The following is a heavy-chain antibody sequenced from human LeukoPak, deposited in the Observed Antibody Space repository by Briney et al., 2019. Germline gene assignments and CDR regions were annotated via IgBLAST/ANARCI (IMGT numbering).Heavy chain of an antibody. Sequence: PGGSLRLSCAASGFTFSSYGMHWVRQAPGKGLEWVAFIRYDGSNKYYADSVKGRFTISRDNSKNTLHLQMNSLRAEDTAVYYCGSGIAVDYWGQGTLVTVSS. V-gene: IGHV3-30*02. D-gene: IGHD1-26*01. CDR1: GFTFSSYG. CDR3: GSGIAVDY. CDR2: IRYDGSNK. J-gene: IGHJ4*02.